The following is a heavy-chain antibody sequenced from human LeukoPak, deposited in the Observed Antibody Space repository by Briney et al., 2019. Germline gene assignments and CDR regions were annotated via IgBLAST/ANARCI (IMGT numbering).Heavy chain of an antibody. CDR3: ASSRYDSSGYYGIIGY. CDR2: ISRSSNYK. V-gene: IGHV3-21*01. J-gene: IGHJ4*02. D-gene: IGHD3-22*01. Sequence: GGSLRLSCAASGFTFSSYSMNWVRQAPGKGLEWVSSISRSSNYKYYADSVKGRFTISRDNAKNSLYLQMKSLRAEDTALYYCASSRYDSSGYYGIIGYWGQGTLVTVSS. CDR1: GFTFSSYS.